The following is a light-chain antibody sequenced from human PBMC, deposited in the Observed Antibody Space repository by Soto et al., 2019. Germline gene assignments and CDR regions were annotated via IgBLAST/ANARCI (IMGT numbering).Light chain of an antibody. CDR2: AAS. Sequence: DIQMTQSPSSLSASVGDRVPITCRASQSISSYLNWYQHKPGRAPKLLIYAASTLRSGVPSRFSGSGSGTDFTLTISCLQPDDFATYYCQQYNSYSITFGQGTRLEIK. CDR1: QSISSY. V-gene: IGKV1-39*01. CDR3: QQYNSYSIT. J-gene: IGKJ5*01.